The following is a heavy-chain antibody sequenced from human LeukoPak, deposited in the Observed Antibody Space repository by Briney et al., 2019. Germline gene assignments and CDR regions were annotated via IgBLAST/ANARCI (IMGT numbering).Heavy chain of an antibody. V-gene: IGHV4-30-2*01. D-gene: IGHD3-10*01. Sequence: SETLSLTCTVSGGSISSGGYYWSWIRQPPGKGLEWIGYIYHSGSTYYNPSLKSRVTISVDRSKNQFSLKLSSVTAADTAVYYCAREYGSGSSEYFDYWGQGTLVTVPS. CDR1: GGSISSGGYY. CDR3: AREYGSGSSEYFDY. CDR2: IYHSGST. J-gene: IGHJ4*02.